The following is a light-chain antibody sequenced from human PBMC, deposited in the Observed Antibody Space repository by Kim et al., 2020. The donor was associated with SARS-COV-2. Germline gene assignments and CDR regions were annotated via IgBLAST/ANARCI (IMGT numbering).Light chain of an antibody. Sequence: GKTARITCGGNNIGSKSVHWYQQKPGQAPVLVIYYDSDRPSGIPERFSGSNSGNTVTLTISRVEAGDEADYYCQVWDSSSDHRGVVFGGGTQLTVL. V-gene: IGLV3-21*04. CDR1: NIGSKS. CDR3: QVWDSSSDHRGVV. J-gene: IGLJ2*01. CDR2: YDS.